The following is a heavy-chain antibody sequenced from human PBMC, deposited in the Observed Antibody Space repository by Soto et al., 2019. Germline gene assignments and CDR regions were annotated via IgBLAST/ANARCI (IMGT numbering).Heavy chain of an antibody. CDR3: ARDLNDAATDGMDA. CDR2: IYHSGTT. Sequence: SWIRHPPGKILEWIGYIYHSGTTYYNPSLKSRVTISVDRSKNQFSLKLSSVTAADTAVYYFARDLNDAATDGMDALCLRDTVTVSS. D-gene: IGHD2-8*01. V-gene: IGHV4-30-2*01. J-gene: IGHJ6*02.